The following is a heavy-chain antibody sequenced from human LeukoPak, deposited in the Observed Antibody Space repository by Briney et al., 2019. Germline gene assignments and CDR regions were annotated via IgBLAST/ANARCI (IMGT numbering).Heavy chain of an antibody. CDR2: IYYSGST. V-gene: IGHV4-59*01. D-gene: IGHD3-16*01. J-gene: IGHJ4*02. Sequence: SETLSLTCTVSGGSISRYYWSWIRQPPVKGLEWIGYIYYSGSTNYNPSLKSRVTISVDTSKNQFSLKLNSVTAADTAVYYCARVVRGSPYHFDYWGQGTLVTVSS. CDR1: GGSISRYY. CDR3: ARVVRGSPYHFDY.